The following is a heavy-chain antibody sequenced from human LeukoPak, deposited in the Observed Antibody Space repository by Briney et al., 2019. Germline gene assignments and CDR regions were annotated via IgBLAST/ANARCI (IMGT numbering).Heavy chain of an antibody. Sequence: SVKVSCKASGGTFSSYAISWVRQAPGQGLEWVGGIIPIFGTANYAEKFQGRVTITTDESTSTAYMELSSLRSEDTAVYYYARAPYCSSTSCYGGLDYWGQGTLVTVSS. V-gene: IGHV1-69*05. D-gene: IGHD2-2*01. CDR2: IIPIFGTA. CDR1: GGTFSSYA. CDR3: ARAPYCSSTSCYGGLDY. J-gene: IGHJ4*02.